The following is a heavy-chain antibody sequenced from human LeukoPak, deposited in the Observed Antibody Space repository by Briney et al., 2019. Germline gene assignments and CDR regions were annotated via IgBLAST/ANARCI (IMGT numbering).Heavy chain of an antibody. J-gene: IGHJ4*02. CDR2: ISSSSRTI. CDR1: GFTFSSYD. D-gene: IGHD5-24*01. CDR3: ATGNRWLQLWTEDY. V-gene: IGHV3-48*01. Sequence: GGSLRLSCAASGFTFSSYDMNWVRQAPGKGLEWVSYISSSSRTIYYADSVKGRFTISRDNAKDSVYLQMNTLRPEDTAVYYCATGNRWLQLWTEDYWGQGTLVTVSS.